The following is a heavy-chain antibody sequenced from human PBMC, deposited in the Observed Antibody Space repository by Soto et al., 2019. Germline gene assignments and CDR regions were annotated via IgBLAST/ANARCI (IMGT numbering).Heavy chain of an antibody. V-gene: IGHV1-8*01. Sequence: ASVKVSCKASGYTFSSYDINWVRQATGQGLEWMGWLNPNSGDTDYAQKFQGRVTLTRDTSASTAYMELNSLRAEDTAVYYCARDLNLGSFDYWGQGTLVTVSS. CDR1: GYTFSSYD. CDR3: ARDLNLGSFDY. CDR2: LNPNSGDT. J-gene: IGHJ4*02.